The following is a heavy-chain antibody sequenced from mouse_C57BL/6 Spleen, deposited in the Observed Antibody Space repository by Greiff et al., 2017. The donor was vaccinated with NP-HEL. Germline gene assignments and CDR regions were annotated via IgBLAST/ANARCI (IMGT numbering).Heavy chain of an antibody. Sequence: EVKLVESGGGLVQPGGSLKLSCAASGFTFSDYYMYWVRQTPEKRLEWVAYISNGGGSTYYPDTVKGRFTISRDNAKNTLYLQMSRLKSEDTAMYYCARHGYYPHWGQGTSVTVSS. CDR3: ARHGYYPH. CDR1: GFTFSDYY. CDR2: ISNGGGST. D-gene: IGHD2-3*01. V-gene: IGHV5-12*01. J-gene: IGHJ4*01.